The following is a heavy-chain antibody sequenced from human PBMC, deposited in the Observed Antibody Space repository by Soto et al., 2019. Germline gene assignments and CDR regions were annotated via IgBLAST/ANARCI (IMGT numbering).Heavy chain of an antibody. Sequence: QVQLVESGGGVVQPGRSLRLSCAASGFTFSSYAMHWVRQAPGKGLEWVTIIWYDGSNKNYADSVKGRVTISRDNSKNTVYLQMNSLRVEDTAVYYCARDSGGDYHNYYMDVWGKGTTVTVSS. J-gene: IGHJ6*03. V-gene: IGHV3-33*01. D-gene: IGHD4-17*01. CDR3: ARDSGGDYHNYYMDV. CDR2: IWYDGSNK. CDR1: GFTFSSYA.